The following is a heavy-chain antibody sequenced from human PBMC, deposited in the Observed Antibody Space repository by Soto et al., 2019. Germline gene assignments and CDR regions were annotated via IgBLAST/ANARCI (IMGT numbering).Heavy chain of an antibody. CDR3: AREMSYYFAS. Sequence: QVQLQESGSGLVKPSQTLVLTCTVSGDSVSRDCYSWRWLRQPAGKGLEWIGYIYHSGATYYNPSLKSRVSTSPDESKNQFSLRLASVTAADTAVYYCAREMSYYFASLGHGPLVTVAS. V-gene: IGHV4-30-2*01. CDR1: GDSVSRDCYS. CDR2: IYHSGAT. J-gene: IGHJ4*01.